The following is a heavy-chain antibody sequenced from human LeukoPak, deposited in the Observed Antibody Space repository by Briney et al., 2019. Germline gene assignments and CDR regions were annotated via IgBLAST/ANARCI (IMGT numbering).Heavy chain of an antibody. CDR2: ISAYNGNT. CDR3: AGGITMVRGVIGRAFDI. CDR1: GYTFTSYG. V-gene: IGHV1-18*01. J-gene: IGHJ3*02. Sequence: ASVKVSCKASGYTFTSYGISWVRQAPGQGLEWMGWISAYNGNTNYVQKVQGRVTMTTDTSTSTAYMELSSLRSEDTAVYYCAGGITMVRGVIGRAFDIWGQGTMVTVSS. D-gene: IGHD3-10*01.